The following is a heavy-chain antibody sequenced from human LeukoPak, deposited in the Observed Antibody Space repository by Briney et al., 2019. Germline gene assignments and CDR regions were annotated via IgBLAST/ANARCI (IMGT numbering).Heavy chain of an antibody. V-gene: IGHV4-39*07. CDR3: ARGVTGWFGELPQAPSMDV. D-gene: IGHD3-10*01. Sequence: SETLSLTCTVSGGSISSSSYYWGWIRQPPGKGLEWIGSIYYSGSTNYNPSLKSRVTISVDKSKNQFSLKLSSVTAADTAVYYCARGVTGWFGELPQAPSMDVWGKGTTVTVSS. J-gene: IGHJ6*04. CDR2: IYYSGST. CDR1: GGSISSSSYY.